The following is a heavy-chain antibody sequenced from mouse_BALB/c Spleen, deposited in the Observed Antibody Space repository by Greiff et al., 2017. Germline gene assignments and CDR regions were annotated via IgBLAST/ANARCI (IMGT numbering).Heavy chain of an antibody. CDR2: ISSGSSTI. CDR1: GFTFSSFG. J-gene: IGHJ2*01. Sequence: EVQRVESGGGLVQPGGSRKLSCAASGFTFSSFGMHWVRQAPEKGLEWVAYISSGSSTIYYADTVKGRFTISRDNPKNTLFLQMTSLRSEDTAMYYCARGRYDGYYFDYWGQGTTLTVSS. V-gene: IGHV5-17*02. CDR3: ARGRYDGYYFDY. D-gene: IGHD2-3*01.